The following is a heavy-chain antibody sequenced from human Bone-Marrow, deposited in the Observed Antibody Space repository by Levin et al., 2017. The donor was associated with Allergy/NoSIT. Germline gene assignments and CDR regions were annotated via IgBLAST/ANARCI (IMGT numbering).Heavy chain of an antibody. V-gene: IGHV3-21*01. Sequence: GESLKISCAASGILFSSYDMNWVRQAPGKGLEWVSSISAGGNYIYYADSVKGRFTISRDNAKNSLFLQMNSLRAEDTAVYYCASWAMYHYDRSAFDYFYYATDVWGQGTTVTVPS. J-gene: IGHJ6*02. CDR3: ASWAMYHYDRSAFDYFYYATDV. CDR1: GILFSSYD. D-gene: IGHD3-22*01. CDR2: ISAGGNYI.